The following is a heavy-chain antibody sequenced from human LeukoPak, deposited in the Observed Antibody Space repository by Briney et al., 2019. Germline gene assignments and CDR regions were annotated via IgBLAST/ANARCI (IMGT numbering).Heavy chain of an antibody. V-gene: IGHV3-66*01. CDR3: AREISYYGSGWFDP. Sequence: GGSLRLSCAASGFTVSSNFMSWVRQAPGKGLEWVSVIYSGGMTYYADSVKGRFTISRDNSKNTLYLQMNSLRAEDTAVYYCAREISYYGSGWFDPWGQGTLVTVSS. J-gene: IGHJ5*02. D-gene: IGHD3-10*01. CDR1: GFTVSSNF. CDR2: IYSGGMT.